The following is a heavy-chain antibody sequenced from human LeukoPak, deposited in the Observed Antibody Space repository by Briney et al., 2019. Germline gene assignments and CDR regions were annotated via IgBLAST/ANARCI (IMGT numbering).Heavy chain of an antibody. D-gene: IGHD6-13*01. CDR1: GGSISSGDYY. CDR3: ARDSGIAAAGDY. J-gene: IGHJ4*02. CDR2: IYYSGST. V-gene: IGHV4-30-4*01. Sequence: SEALSLTCTVSGGSISSGDYYWSWIRQPPGKGLEWIGYIYYSGSTYYNPSLKSRVTISVDTSKNQFSLKLSSVTAAGTAVYYCARDSGIAAAGDYWGQGTLVTVSS.